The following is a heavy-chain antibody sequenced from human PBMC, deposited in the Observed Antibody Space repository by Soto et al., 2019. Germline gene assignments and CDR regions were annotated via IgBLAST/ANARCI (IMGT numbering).Heavy chain of an antibody. D-gene: IGHD1-26*01. CDR3: ARRWGGVFDI. V-gene: IGHV4-59*08. Sequence: QVQLQESGPGLVKPSETLSLTCTVSGGSISSYYWSWIRQPPGKGLEWIGYIYYSGSTNHNPSLKSRVTIPVDTSKNRFSLKLSSVNAADTAVYYCARRWGGVFDIGGEGTMVTVSS. J-gene: IGHJ3*02. CDR2: IYYSGST. CDR1: GGSISSYY.